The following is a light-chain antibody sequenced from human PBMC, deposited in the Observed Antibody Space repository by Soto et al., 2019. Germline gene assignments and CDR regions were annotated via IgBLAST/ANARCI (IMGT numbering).Light chain of an antibody. V-gene: IGKV3D-20*02. J-gene: IGKJ5*01. CDR2: DAS. CDR1: QSVGSSF. CDR3: QQRSNWPIT. Sequence: EIVLTQSPGTLSLSPGDRATLSCRASQSVGSSFLAWFQHKPGQAPRLLIYDASNRATGIPVRFSGSGSGTDFTLTISSLEPEDFAVYYCQQRSNWPITFGQGTRLEI.